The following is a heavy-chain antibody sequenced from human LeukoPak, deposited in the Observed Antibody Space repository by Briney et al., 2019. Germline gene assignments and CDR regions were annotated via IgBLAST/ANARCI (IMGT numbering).Heavy chain of an antibody. CDR3: ARDMSSGWYSNFDY. CDR1: GFTFSSYS. D-gene: IGHD6-19*01. J-gene: IGHJ4*02. Sequence: GGSLRLSCAASGFTFSSYSMNWVRQAPGKGLEWVSSISSSKNYIYYADSVKGRFTISRDNAKNSLYLQMNGLRAEDTAVYYCARDMSSGWYSNFDYWGQGTLVTVSS. CDR2: ISSSKNYI. V-gene: IGHV3-21*01.